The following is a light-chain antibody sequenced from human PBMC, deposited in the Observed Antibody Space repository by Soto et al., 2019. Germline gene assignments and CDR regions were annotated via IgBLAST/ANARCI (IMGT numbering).Light chain of an antibody. V-gene: IGKV1-33*01. J-gene: IGKJ4*01. CDR2: DAS. CDR1: QDISNY. CDR3: QQYDNVLT. Sequence: DIQMTQSPSSLSASVGDRVTITCQASQDISNYLNWYQQKPGKAPKLLIYDASDLETGVPSRFSGSGSGTYFTFTISSLQPEDIATYYCQQYDNVLTFGGGTKVEIK.